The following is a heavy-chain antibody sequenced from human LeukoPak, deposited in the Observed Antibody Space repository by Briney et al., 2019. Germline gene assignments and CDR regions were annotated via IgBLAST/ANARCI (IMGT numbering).Heavy chain of an antibody. CDR3: TRFVSKTGGFDY. CDR2: IRSKPYGGTT. CDR1: GFTFGDCA. Sequence: GGSLSLSCTASGFTFGDCALSWFGQAPGKGLEWVGFIRSKPYGGTTENAASVKGRLTISRDDSKSIAYLEMNSLKIEDTAVYYCTRFVSKTGGFDYWGQGTLVTVSS. V-gene: IGHV3-49*03. D-gene: IGHD3-16*01. J-gene: IGHJ4*02.